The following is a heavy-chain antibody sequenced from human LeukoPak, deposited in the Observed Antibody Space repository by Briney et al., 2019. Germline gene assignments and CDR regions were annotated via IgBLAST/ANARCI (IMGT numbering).Heavy chain of an antibody. CDR1: GFTFSNYG. D-gene: IGHD3-10*01. CDR3: AKDSATYGRFDY. Sequence: GGSLRLSCAASGFTFSNYGMSWVRQAPGRGLEWVSTISGSGESTYYAESVKGRFTISRDNSKNTVYLQLNSLRAEDTAVYFCAKDSATYGRFDYWGQGTLVTVSS. J-gene: IGHJ4*02. V-gene: IGHV3-23*01. CDR2: ISGSGEST.